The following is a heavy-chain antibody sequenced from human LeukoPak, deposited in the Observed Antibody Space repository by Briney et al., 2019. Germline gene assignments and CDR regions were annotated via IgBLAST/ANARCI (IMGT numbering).Heavy chain of an antibody. J-gene: IGHJ5*02. CDR3: AREGNDFWSGTLYGWFDP. Sequence: ASVKVSCKASGYTFTSYYMHWVRQAPGQGLEWMGIINPSGGSTSYAQKFQGRVTMTRDMSTSTVYMELSSLRSEDTAVYYCAREGNDFWSGTLYGWFDPWGQGTLVTVSS. CDR1: GYTFTSYY. CDR2: INPSGGST. V-gene: IGHV1-46*01. D-gene: IGHD3-3*01.